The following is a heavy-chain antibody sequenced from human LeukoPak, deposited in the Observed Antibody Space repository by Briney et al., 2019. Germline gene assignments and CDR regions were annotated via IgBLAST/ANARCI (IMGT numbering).Heavy chain of an antibody. D-gene: IGHD3-22*01. CDR3: ARLSSGGAFDI. CDR1: GFTFSSYA. CDR2: ISYDGSNK. V-gene: IGHV3-30-3*01. Sequence: GGSLRLSCAASGFTFSSYAMHWVRQAPGKGLERVAVISYDGSNKYYADSVKGRFTISRDNSKNTLYLQMNSLRAEDTAVYYCARLSSGGAFDIWGQGTMVTVSS. J-gene: IGHJ3*02.